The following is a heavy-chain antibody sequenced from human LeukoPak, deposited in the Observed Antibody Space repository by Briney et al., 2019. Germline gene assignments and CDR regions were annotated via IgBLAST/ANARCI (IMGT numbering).Heavy chain of an antibody. CDR1: GYTFTSYG. J-gene: IGHJ4*02. D-gene: IGHD6-13*01. CDR3: ARVRLKQQLGDFDY. Sequence: GASVKVSCKASGYTFTSYGISWVRQAPGQGLEWMGWISAYNGNTNYAQKLQGRVTMTTDTSTSTAYMELRSLRSDDTAVYYCARVRLKQQLGDFDYWGQGTLVTVSS. CDR2: ISAYNGNT. V-gene: IGHV1-18*01.